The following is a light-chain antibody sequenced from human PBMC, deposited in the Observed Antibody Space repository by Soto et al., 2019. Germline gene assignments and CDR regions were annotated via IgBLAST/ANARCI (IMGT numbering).Light chain of an antibody. CDR1: SSDVGGYNY. Sequence: QSVLTQPASVSGSPGQSITISCTGTSSDVGGYNYVSWYQQHPGKAPKLMIYEVSNRPSGVSNRFSGSKSGNTASLTISGLQAEDEVDYYCSSSTTSSTLVFGTGSQVHSP. V-gene: IGLV2-14*01. CDR2: EVS. CDR3: SSSTTSSTLV. J-gene: IGLJ1*01.